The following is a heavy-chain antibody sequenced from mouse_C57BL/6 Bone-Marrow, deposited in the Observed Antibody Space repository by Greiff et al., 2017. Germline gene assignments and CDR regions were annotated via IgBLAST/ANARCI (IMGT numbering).Heavy chain of an antibody. V-gene: IGHV1-50*01. CDR2: IDPSDSYT. J-gene: IGHJ2*01. D-gene: IGHD1-1*01. CDR3: ARDYGRSFDY. CDR1: GYTFTSYW. Sequence: QVQLQQPGAELVKPGASVKLSCKASGYTFTSYWMPWVKQRPGQGLEWIGEIDPSDSYTNYNQKFKGKATLTVDTSSSTAYMQLSSLTSEDSAVYYCARDYGRSFDYWGQGTTLTGSS.